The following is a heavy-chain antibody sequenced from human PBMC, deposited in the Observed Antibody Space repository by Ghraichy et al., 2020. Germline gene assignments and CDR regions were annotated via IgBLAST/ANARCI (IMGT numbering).Heavy chain of an antibody. D-gene: IGHD1-14*01. V-gene: IGHV4-34*01. CDR3: ARGRPRTNRIGRYFDL. J-gene: IGHJ2*01. Sequence: SETLSLTCAVYGGSFSGYYWSWIRQPPGKGLEWIGEINHSGSTNYNPSLKSRVTISVDTSKNQFSLKLSSVTAADTAVYYCARGRPRTNRIGRYFDLWGRGTLVTVSS. CDR1: GGSFSGYY. CDR2: INHSGST.